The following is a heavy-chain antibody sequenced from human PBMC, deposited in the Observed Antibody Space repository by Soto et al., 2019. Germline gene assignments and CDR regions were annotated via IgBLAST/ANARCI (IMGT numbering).Heavy chain of an antibody. D-gene: IGHD2-15*01. CDR3: ARVVVAATNWFDP. CDR2: ISAYNGYT. V-gene: IGHV1-18*01. CDR1: GYTFSSYG. Sequence: QVQLVQSGAEVKKPGASVKVSCKASGYTFSSYGISWVRQAPGQGLEWMGWISAYNGYTNYAQKLQDRVTMTTDTSTSTVYMELRSLRSDDTAVYYCARVVVAATNWFDPWGQGTLVTVSS. J-gene: IGHJ5*02.